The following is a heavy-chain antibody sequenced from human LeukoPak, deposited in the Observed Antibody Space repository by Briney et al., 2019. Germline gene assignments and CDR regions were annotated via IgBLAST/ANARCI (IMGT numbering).Heavy chain of an antibody. CDR3: ARGYRFGALDY. CDR1: GGSISGYY. V-gene: IGHV4-4*07. D-gene: IGHD3-10*01. J-gene: IGHJ4*02. Sequence: SETLSLTCTVSGGSISGYYWNWIRQPAGKGLEWIGRIYTSGSTNYNPSLKSRVTMSVDTSKNQFSLKLSSVTAADTAVYYCARGYRFGALDYWGQGTLVTVSS. CDR2: IYTSGST.